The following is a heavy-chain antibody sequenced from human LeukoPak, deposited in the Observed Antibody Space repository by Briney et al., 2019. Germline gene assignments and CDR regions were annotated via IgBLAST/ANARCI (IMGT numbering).Heavy chain of an antibody. CDR3: AKSGIGAAGINYFGY. D-gene: IGHD6-13*01. V-gene: IGHV3-23*01. Sequence: GGSLRLSCAASGFTFNNYGMSWVRQAPGMGLEWVSSISGSGGSTFFADSVKGRFTISRDNSKNTLYLHMNSLRAEDAALYYCAKSGIGAAGINYFGYWGQGTLVTVSP. CDR1: GFTFNNYG. J-gene: IGHJ4*02. CDR2: ISGSGGST.